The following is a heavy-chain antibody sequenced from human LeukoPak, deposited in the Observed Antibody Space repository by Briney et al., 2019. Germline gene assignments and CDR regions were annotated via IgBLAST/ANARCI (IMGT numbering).Heavy chain of an antibody. CDR3: ARDYVWGSPESDY. J-gene: IGHJ4*02. Sequence: GGSLRLSCAAPGFTFSSYGMHWVRQAPGKGLEWVGNIKYDGGEKYYLDSVEGRFTISRDNAQNSLFLDMNSLRAEDTAVYYCARDYVWGSPESDYWGQGTLVTVSS. D-gene: IGHD3-10*02. CDR2: IKYDGGEK. V-gene: IGHV3-7*01. CDR1: GFTFSSYG.